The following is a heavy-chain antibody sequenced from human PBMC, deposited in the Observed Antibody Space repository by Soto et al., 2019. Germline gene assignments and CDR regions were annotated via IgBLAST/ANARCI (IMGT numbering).Heavy chain of an antibody. CDR1: GFTFSSYA. Sequence: EVQLLASGGGLVQPGGSLRLSCAASGFTFSSYAMTWVRQAPGKGLEWVSTVRRSGDSTYYADSVKGRFTISRYNSKSTLYLQMNSLRAEDTAVYYCAKHPYGDYYYYFMDVWGKGNTVTV. V-gene: IGHV3-23*01. CDR3: AKHPYGDYYYYFMDV. D-gene: IGHD4-17*01. CDR2: VRRSGDST. J-gene: IGHJ6*03.